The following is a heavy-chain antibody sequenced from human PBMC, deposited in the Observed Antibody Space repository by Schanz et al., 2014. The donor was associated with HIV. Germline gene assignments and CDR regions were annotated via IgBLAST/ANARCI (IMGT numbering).Heavy chain of an antibody. V-gene: IGHV3-33*03. CDR1: GFTFRSYA. D-gene: IGHD3-16*01. CDR3: AKEMVSRYYGDAFNI. J-gene: IGHJ3*02. Sequence: QVQLVESGGRVVQPGTSLRLSCAASGFTFRSYAMHWVRQAPGKGLEWVAVIWHDGSNKYYADSVKGRFTISRDNAKNTLYLQMNSLRAEDTALYYCAKEMVSRYYGDAFNIWGQGTMVTVSS. CDR2: IWHDGSNK.